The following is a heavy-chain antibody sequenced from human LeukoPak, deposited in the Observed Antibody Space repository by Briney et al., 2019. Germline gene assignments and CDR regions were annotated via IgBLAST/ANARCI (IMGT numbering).Heavy chain of an antibody. D-gene: IGHD2-15*01. J-gene: IGHJ6*04. CDR3: ARDPPWSGYYYGMDV. Sequence: SETLSLTCTVSGGSISSYYWSWIRQPPGKGLEWIGYIYYSGSTNYNPSLKSRVTIPVDTSKNQFSLKLSSVTAADTAVYYCARDPPWSGYYYGMDVWGKGTTVTVSS. CDR1: GGSISSYY. CDR2: IYYSGST. V-gene: IGHV4-59*01.